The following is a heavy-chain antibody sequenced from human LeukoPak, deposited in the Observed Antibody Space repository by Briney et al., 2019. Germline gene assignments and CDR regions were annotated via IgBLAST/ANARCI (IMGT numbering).Heavy chain of an antibody. CDR2: VSTDGTIK. J-gene: IGHJ2*01. V-gene: IGHV3-30*04. D-gene: IGHD3-22*01. CDR1: GFTFSNYA. Sequence: PGRSLRLSCAASGFTFSNYAMHWVRQAPGKGLEWVAVVSTDGTIKYYADSMKGRFTVSRDNSKNTVDLQMNSLRVEDTALYFCVQEFNHQQWFFDIWGRGTLVTVSS. CDR3: VQEFNHQQWFFDI.